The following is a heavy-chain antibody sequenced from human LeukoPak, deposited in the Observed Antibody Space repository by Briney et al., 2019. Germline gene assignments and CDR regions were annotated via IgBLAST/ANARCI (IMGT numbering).Heavy chain of an antibody. J-gene: IGHJ4*02. CDR2: IIPILGIA. Sequence: GSSVKVSCKASGGTFSSYTISWVRQAPGRGLEWMGRIIPILGIANYAQKFQGRVTITADKSTSTAYMELSSLRSEDTAVYYCARGRNRGSYTLSYWGQGTLVTVSS. V-gene: IGHV1-69*02. D-gene: IGHD1-26*01. CDR3: ARGRNRGSYTLSY. CDR1: GGTFSSYT.